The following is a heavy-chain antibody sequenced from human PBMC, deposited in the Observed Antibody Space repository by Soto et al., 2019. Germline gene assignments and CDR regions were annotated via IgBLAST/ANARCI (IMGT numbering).Heavy chain of an antibody. V-gene: IGHV3-23*01. CDR3: AKDQQPEAPTFFLSPVSTPDGMDV. CDR1: GFTFNTYG. J-gene: IGHJ6*02. Sequence: EVRLLQSGGGLVRPGSSLTLSCVASGFTFNTYGMTWVRQAPGKGLEWVSFVTGKGGRSYYADSVKGRFTISRDSSKDTLYLQMNSLRVDDTAVYYCAKDQQPEAPTFFLSPVSTPDGMDVWGQGTTVTVSS. CDR2: VTGKGGRS. D-gene: IGHD2-15*01.